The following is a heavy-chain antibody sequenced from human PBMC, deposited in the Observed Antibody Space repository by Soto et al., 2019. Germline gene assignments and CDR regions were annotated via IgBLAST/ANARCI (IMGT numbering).Heavy chain of an antibody. CDR3: ARAHYGDYGYGMDV. J-gene: IGHJ6*02. CDR2: IYHSGYT. Sequence: SETLYLTCAVSGGSISSGGYSWSWIRQPPGKGLEWIGYIYHSGYTYSNPSLKSRVTISVDRSKNQFSLKLSSVTAADTAVYYCARAHYGDYGYGMDVWGQGTTVTVSS. CDR1: GGSISSGGYS. V-gene: IGHV4-30-2*01. D-gene: IGHD4-17*01.